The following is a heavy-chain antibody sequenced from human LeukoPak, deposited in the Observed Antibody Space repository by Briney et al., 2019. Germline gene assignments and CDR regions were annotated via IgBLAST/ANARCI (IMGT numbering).Heavy chain of an antibody. D-gene: IGHD2-2*01. CDR2: IYHSGST. CDR1: GGSISSSNW. J-gene: IGHJ4*02. CDR3: AKEGYCSGTNCYGAFDY. Sequence: SETLSLTCAVSGGSISSSNWWSWVRQPPGKGLEWIGQIYHSGSTNYNPSLKSRVTISVDKSKNQFSLKLSSVTAADTAVYYCAKEGYCSGTNCYGAFDYWGQGTLVTVSS. V-gene: IGHV4-4*02.